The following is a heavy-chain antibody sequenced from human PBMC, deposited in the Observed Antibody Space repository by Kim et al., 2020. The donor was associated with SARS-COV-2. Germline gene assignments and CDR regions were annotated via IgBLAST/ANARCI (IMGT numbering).Heavy chain of an antibody. CDR3: ARDSARNIVAWMGY. CDR1: GYTFTSYA. V-gene: IGHV1-3*01. J-gene: IGHJ4*02. CDR2: INAGNGNT. D-gene: IGHD5-12*01. Sequence: ASVKVSCKASGYTFTSYAMHWVRQAPGQRLEWMGWINAGNGNTKNSQKFQGRVTITRDTSASTAYMELSSLRSEDTAVYYCARDSARNIVAWMGYWGQGTLVTVSS.